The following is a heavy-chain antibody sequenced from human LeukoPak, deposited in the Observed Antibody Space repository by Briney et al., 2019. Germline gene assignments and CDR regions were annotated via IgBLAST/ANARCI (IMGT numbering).Heavy chain of an antibody. CDR1: SGSFSGYY. V-gene: IGHV4-34*01. J-gene: IGHJ4*02. CDR3: ARGRGYSYGSYFDY. D-gene: IGHD5-18*01. CDR2: INHSGST. Sequence: PSETLSLTCAVYSGSFSGYYWSWIRHPPGKGLEWVGEINHSGSTNYNPSLKSRVTISVDTSKNQFSLKLSSVTAADTAVYYCARGRGYSYGSYFDYWGQGTLVTVSS.